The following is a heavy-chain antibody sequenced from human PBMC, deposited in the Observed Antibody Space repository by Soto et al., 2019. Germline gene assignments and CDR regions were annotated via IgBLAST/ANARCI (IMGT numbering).Heavy chain of an antibody. V-gene: IGHV5-51*01. CDR2: IYPGDSDT. CDR3: ARYIPSDFAMDV. J-gene: IGHJ6*02. Sequence: EVQLVQSEAQLKRPGESLPISCRASGYSISTYWVAWVRQLPGKGLDWMGIIYPGDSDTRYSPSFQGHVTISADKSINTAYLQWPSLRASDTAIYFCARYIPSDFAMDVWGLGTTVIVSS. D-gene: IGHD2-21*01. CDR1: GYSISTYW.